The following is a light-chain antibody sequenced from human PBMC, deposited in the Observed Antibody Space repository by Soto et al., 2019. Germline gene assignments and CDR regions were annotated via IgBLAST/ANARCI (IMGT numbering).Light chain of an antibody. CDR2: TTN. CDR3: AAWDDSLNGHV. CDR1: SSNIGTSS. V-gene: IGLV1-44*01. J-gene: IGLJ1*01. Sequence: QSALTQPHSASGTPGQRVTSCCSGGSSNIGTSSVHWFQQLPGTAPKLLISTTNQRPSGVPERFSGSKSGTSASLAISGLQSEDEADYYCAAWDDSLNGHVFGTGTKVTVL.